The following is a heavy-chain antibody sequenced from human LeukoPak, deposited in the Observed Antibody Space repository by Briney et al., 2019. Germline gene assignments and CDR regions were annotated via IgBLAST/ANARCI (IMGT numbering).Heavy chain of an antibody. CDR3: ASCQSTVVTPDAFDI. D-gene: IGHD4-23*01. CDR1: GYSIRNGYF. Sequence: PSETLSLTCTVSGYSIRNGYFWGWVRQSPGKGLEWIGNIHQSGSTSYNPSLKSRVTISVDTSKNQFSLKLSSVTAADTAVYYCASCQSTVVTPDAFDIWGQGTMVTVSS. CDR2: IHQSGST. V-gene: IGHV4-38-2*02. J-gene: IGHJ3*02.